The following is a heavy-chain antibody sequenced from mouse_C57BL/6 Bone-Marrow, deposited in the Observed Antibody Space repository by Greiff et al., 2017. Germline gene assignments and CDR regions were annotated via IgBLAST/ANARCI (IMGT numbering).Heavy chain of an antibody. Sequence: EVHLVESGGGLVKPGGSLKLSCAASGFTFSSYAMSWVRQTPEKRLEWVATISDGGSYTYYPDNVKGRFTISRDNAKNNLYLLMSHLKSEDTAMYYCARDDGYYVWFAYWGQGTLVTVSA. CDR1: GFTFSSYA. J-gene: IGHJ3*01. V-gene: IGHV5-4*01. D-gene: IGHD2-3*01. CDR3: ARDDGYYVWFAY. CDR2: ISDGGSYT.